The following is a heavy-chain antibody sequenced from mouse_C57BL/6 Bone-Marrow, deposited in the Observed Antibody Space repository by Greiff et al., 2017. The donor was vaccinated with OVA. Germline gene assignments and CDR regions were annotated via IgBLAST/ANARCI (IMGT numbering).Heavy chain of an antibody. CDR1: GYTFTSYW. CDR2: IYPGSGST. J-gene: IGHJ4*01. Sequence: QVQLKQSGAELVKPGASVKMSCKASGYTFTSYWITWVKQRPGQGLEWIGDIYPGSGSTNYNEKFKSKATLTVDTSSSTAYMQLSSLTSEDSAVYYCARSYSNYPFYAMDYWGQGTSVTVSS. CDR3: ARSYSNYPFYAMDY. D-gene: IGHD2-5*01. V-gene: IGHV1-55*01.